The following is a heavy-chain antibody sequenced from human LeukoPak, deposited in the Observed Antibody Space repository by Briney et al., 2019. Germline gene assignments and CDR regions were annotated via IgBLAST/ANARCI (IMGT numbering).Heavy chain of an antibody. CDR1: GFTFSSYA. CDR3: ANRKHIVVVTSDQDDSFDI. V-gene: IGHV3-23*01. CDR2: ISGSGGST. Sequence: PGGSLRLSCAASGFTFSSYAMSWVRQAPGKGLEWVSAISGSGGSTYYADSVKGRFTISRDNSKNTLYLQMNSLRAEDTAVYYCANRKHIVVVTSDQDDSFDIWGQGTMVTVSS. J-gene: IGHJ3*02. D-gene: IGHD2-21*02.